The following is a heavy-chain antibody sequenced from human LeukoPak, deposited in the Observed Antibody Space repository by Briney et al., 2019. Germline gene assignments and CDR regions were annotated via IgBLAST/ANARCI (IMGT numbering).Heavy chain of an antibody. CDR3: AMQYYYDSSGYESAFDI. Sequence: GGSLRLSCAASGFTFDDYAMHWVRQAPGKGLEWVSLISGDGGSTYYADSVKGRFTISRDNSKTSLYLQMNSLRTEDTALYYCAMQYYYDSSGYESAFDIWGQGTMVTVSS. D-gene: IGHD3-22*01. J-gene: IGHJ3*02. CDR2: ISGDGGST. V-gene: IGHV3-43*02. CDR1: GFTFDDYA.